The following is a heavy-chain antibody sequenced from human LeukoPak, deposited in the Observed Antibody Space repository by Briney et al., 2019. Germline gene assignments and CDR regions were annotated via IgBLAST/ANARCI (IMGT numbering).Heavy chain of an antibody. CDR2: IYPGDSDT. CDR3: ARNPGRYCSGGSCYNYFDY. Sequence: GESLKISCKGSGYSFTSYWIGWVRQMPGKGLEWMGIIYPGDSDTRYSPSLQGQVTISADKSISTAYLQWSSLKASDTAMYYCARNPGRYCSGGSCYNYFDYWGQGTLVTVSS. D-gene: IGHD2-15*01. J-gene: IGHJ4*02. CDR1: GYSFTSYW. V-gene: IGHV5-51*01.